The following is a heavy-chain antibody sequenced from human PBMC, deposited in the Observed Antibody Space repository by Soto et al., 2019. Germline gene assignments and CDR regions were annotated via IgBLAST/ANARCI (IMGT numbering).Heavy chain of an antibody. CDR3: ARGISKYSSWYEPHTWFDA. CDR1: GGPINSPDYY. Sequence: QVQLQESGPGLVKPSQTLSLTCNVSGGPINSPDYYWTWIRQSPGKGLEWIGYLYFNGGTQYNPSLRTPISMSLDTSKKHFSLKMRSVTGADTADYYCARGISKYSSWYEPHTWFDAWGQGALVTVSS. CDR2: LYFNGGT. D-gene: IGHD6-13*01. J-gene: IGHJ5*02. V-gene: IGHV4-30-4*01.